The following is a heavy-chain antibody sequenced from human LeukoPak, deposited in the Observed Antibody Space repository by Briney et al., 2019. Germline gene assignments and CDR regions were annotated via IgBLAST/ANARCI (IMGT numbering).Heavy chain of an antibody. CDR2: IYYSGST. V-gene: IGHV4-61*05. D-gene: IGHD3-22*01. CDR3: AASGYYPNWFDP. CDR1: GGSISSSSYY. J-gene: IGHJ5*02. Sequence: SETLSLTCTVSGGSISSSSYYWGWIRQPPGKGLGWIGYIYYSGSTNYNPSLKSRVTISVDTSKNQFSLKLSSVTAADTAVYYCAASGYYPNWFDPWGQGTLVTVSS.